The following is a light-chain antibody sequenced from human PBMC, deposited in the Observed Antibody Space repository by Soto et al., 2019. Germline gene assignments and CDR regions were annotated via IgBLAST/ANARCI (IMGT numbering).Light chain of an antibody. CDR3: QQYGSSART. V-gene: IGKV3-20*01. Sequence: IVLTQSPGTLSLSAGERATLSCSASQSVSSSYLAWYQQKPGQAPRLVIYGAYSRDTGIPDRFSGSGSGTEFTRTISRLEPEDFAVDYCQQYGSSARTFGQGTKVDIK. CDR2: GAY. J-gene: IGKJ1*01. CDR1: QSVSSSY.